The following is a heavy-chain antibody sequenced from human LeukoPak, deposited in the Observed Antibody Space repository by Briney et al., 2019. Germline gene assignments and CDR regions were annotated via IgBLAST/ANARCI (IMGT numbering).Heavy chain of an antibody. Sequence: PGGPLRLSCAASGFTFSSYGMHWVRQAPGKGLEWVAFIRYDGSNKYYADSVKGRFTISRDNSKNTLYLQMNSLRAEDTAVYYCAKDPCSSTSCYFDYWGQGTLVTVSS. D-gene: IGHD2-2*01. CDR3: AKDPCSSTSCYFDY. CDR2: IRYDGSNK. V-gene: IGHV3-30*02. J-gene: IGHJ4*02. CDR1: GFTFSSYG.